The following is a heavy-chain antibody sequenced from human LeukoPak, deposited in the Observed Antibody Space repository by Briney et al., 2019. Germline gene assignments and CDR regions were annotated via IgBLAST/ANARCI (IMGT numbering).Heavy chain of an antibody. V-gene: IGHV4-38-2*02. CDR1: GFSIRSGYY. D-gene: IGHD6-19*01. CDR2: IYHSGST. Sequence: SETLSLTCTVSGFSIRSGYYWGWIRQPPGKGLEWIGSIYHSGSTYYNPSLKSRVTICVDTSKNQLSLKLSSVTAADTAVYYCASRIGLVAGTVSDWGQGTLVTVSA. CDR3: ASRIGLVAGTVSD. J-gene: IGHJ4*02.